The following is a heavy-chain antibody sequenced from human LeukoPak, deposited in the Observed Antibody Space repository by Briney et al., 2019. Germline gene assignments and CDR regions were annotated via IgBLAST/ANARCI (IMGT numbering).Heavy chain of an antibody. Sequence: SETLSLTCTVSGGSISSGSYYWSWIRQPAGKGLEWIGRIYTSGSTNYNPSLKSRVTISVDTSKNQFSLKLSSVTAADTAVYYCARRGIAVAGLNNWFDPWGQGTLVTVSS. V-gene: IGHV4-61*02. CDR1: GGSISSGSYY. CDR2: IYTSGST. CDR3: ARRGIAVAGLNNWFDP. D-gene: IGHD6-19*01. J-gene: IGHJ5*02.